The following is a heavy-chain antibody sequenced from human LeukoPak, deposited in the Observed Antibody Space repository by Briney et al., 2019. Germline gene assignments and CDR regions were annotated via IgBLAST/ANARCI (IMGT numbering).Heavy chain of an antibody. V-gene: IGHV3-23*01. Sequence: GGSLRLSCAASGFTFSSYAMSWVRQAPGKGLEWVSAISGSGGSTYYADSVKGRFTISRDNSKNTLYLQMNSLRAEGTAVYYCAKADIVVVPAAIGYWGQGTLVTVSS. CDR2: ISGSGGST. D-gene: IGHD2-2*01. CDR3: AKADIVVVPAAIGY. J-gene: IGHJ4*02. CDR1: GFTFSSYA.